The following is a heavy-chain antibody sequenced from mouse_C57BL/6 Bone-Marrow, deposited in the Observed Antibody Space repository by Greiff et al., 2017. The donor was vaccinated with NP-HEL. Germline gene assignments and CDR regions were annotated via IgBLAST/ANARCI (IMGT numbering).Heavy chain of an antibody. D-gene: IGHD1-1*01. CDR3: ASIYYYGSSYVHFDY. CDR1: GYTFTSYW. J-gene: IGHJ2*01. Sequence: QVQLQQSGAELVKPGASVKLSCKASGYTFTSYWMHWVKQRPGRGLEWIGRIDPNSGGTKYNEKFKSKATLTVDKPSSTAYMQLSSLTSEDSAVYYCASIYYYGSSYVHFDYWGQGTTLTVSS. V-gene: IGHV1-72*01. CDR2: IDPNSGGT.